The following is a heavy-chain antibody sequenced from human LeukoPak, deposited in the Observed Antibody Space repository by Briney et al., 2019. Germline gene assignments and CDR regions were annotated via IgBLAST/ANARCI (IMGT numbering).Heavy chain of an antibody. CDR3: TRVILKPHYDFWSGYYGYYFDY. D-gene: IGHD3-3*01. V-gene: IGHV3-49*04. CDR2: IRSKAYGGTT. J-gene: IGHJ4*02. CDR1: GFTFGDYA. Sequence: GGSLRLSCTASGFTFGDYAMSWVRQAPGKGLEWVGFIRSKAYGGTTEYAASVKGRFTISRDDYKSIAYLQMNSLKTEDTAVYYCTRVILKPHYDFWSGYYGYYFDYWGQGTLVTVSS.